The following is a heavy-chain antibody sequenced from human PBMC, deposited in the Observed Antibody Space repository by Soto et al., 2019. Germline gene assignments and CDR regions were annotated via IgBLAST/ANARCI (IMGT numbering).Heavy chain of an antibody. J-gene: IGHJ6*02. V-gene: IGHV4-39*01. CDR2: IYYSGST. Sequence: QLQLQESGPGLVKPSETLSLTCTVSGGSISSSSYYWGWIRQPPGKVLEWIGSIYYSGSTYYNPSLKSRVTISVDTSKNQFSLKLSSVTAADTAVYYCARQGDKSYYYGMDVWGQGTTVTVSS. CDR1: GGSISSSSYY. CDR3: ARQGDKSYYYGMDV.